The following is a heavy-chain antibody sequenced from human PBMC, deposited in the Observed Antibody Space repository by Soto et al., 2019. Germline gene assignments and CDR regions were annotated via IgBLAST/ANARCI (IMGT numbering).Heavy chain of an antibody. V-gene: IGHV1-69*01. Sequence: QVQLVQSGAEVKKPGSSVKVSCKASGGTFSIYTISWVRQAPGQGLEWMGGSANSAQKFQGRLTVTANESTSTVYLELSSLTSEDTAVYYCAREGPPDIAWFDPWRQATLVSVSS. CDR3: AREGPPDIAWFDP. D-gene: IGHD2-15*01. J-gene: IGHJ5*02. CDR1: GGTFSIYT. CDR2: SA.